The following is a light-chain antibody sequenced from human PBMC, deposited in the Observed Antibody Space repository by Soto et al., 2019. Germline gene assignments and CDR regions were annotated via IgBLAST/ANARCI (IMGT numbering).Light chain of an antibody. CDR1: QSVTSNY. Sequence: IVLTQSPGTLAFSPGERATLSCGASQSVTSNYLSGYQQQPGQAPGLLIYGASRRATGIPDRFSGSGAGTDFTLTISRVEAEDVAVYYCQQDGSSSWTFGRGTKVDIK. CDR3: QQDGSSSWT. J-gene: IGKJ1*01. V-gene: IGKV3-20*01. CDR2: GAS.